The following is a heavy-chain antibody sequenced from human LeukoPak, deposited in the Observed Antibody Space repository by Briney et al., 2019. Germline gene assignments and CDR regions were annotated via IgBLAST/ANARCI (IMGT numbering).Heavy chain of an antibody. CDR1: GGSFSGYY. CDR2: INHSGST. D-gene: IGHD3-10*01. J-gene: IGHJ5*02. CDR3: ARGIPSITMVRGWGFDP. Sequence: PSETLSLTCAVYGGSFSGYYWSWIRQPPGKGLEWIGEINHSGSTNYNPSLKSRVIISVDTSKNQFSLKLSSVTAADTAVYYCARGIPSITMVRGWGFDPWGQGTLVTVSS. V-gene: IGHV4-34*01.